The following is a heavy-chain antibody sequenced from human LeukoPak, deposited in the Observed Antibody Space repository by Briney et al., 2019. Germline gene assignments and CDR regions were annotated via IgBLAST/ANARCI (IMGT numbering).Heavy chain of an antibody. Sequence: PGESLKISCKGSGYSFTSYWIGWVRQMPGKGLEWMGIIYPGDSDTRYSPSFQGQVTISADKSISTAYLQWSSLKASDTAMYYCARHTYYYDSSGLEPRHPILLDYWGQGTLVTVSS. CDR1: GYSFTSYW. D-gene: IGHD3-22*01. CDR2: IYPGDSDT. V-gene: IGHV5-51*01. J-gene: IGHJ4*02. CDR3: ARHTYYYDSSGLEPRHPILLDY.